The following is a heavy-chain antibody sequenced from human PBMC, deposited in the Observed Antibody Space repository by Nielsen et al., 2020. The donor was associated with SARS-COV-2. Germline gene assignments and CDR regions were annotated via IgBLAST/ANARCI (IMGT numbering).Heavy chain of an antibody. CDR1: GFTFSNAW. CDR3: ARRGDLWFGESLFDY. V-gene: IGHV3-15*01. D-gene: IGHD3-10*01. J-gene: IGHJ4*02. Sequence: GGSLRLSCAASGFTFSNAWMSWVRQAPGKGLEWVGRIKSKTDGGTTDYAAPVKGRFTISRDDSKNTLYLQMNSLKTEDTAVYYCARRGDLWFGESLFDYWGQGTLVTVSS. CDR2: IKSKTDGGTT.